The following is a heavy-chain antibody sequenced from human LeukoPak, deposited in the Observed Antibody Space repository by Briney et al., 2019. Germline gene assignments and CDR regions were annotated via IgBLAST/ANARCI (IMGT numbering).Heavy chain of an antibody. CDR2: INSDGSST. Sequence: GGSLRHSCAASGFTFSSYWMHWVRQAPGKGLVWVSRINSDGSSTSYADSVKGRFTISRDNAKNTLYLQMNSLRAEDTAVYYCARDQPSRGLGYYYDSSCIDYWGQGTLVTVSS. CDR3: ARDQPSRGLGYYYDSSCIDY. V-gene: IGHV3-74*01. J-gene: IGHJ4*02. CDR1: GFTFSSYW. D-gene: IGHD3-22*01.